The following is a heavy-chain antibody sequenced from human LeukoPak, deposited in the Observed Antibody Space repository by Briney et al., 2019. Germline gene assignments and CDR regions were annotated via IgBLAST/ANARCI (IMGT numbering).Heavy chain of an antibody. CDR3: AAYCGGDCYWNPFDY. CDR2: IYYSGST. J-gene: IGHJ4*02. CDR1: GDSISSYY. V-gene: IGHV4-39*01. D-gene: IGHD2-21*02. Sequence: SETLSLTCTVSGDSISSYYWGWIRQPPGKGLEWIGSIYYSGSTYYNPSLKSRVTISVDTSKNQFSLKLSSVTAADTAVYYCAAYCGGDCYWNPFDYWGQGTLVTVSS.